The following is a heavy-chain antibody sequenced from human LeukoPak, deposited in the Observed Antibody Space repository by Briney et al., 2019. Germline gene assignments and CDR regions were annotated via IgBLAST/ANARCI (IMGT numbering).Heavy chain of an antibody. CDR1: GGSLRGYY. CDR2: INHKGST. D-gene: IGHD5-18*01. J-gene: IGHJ6*03. CDR3: ARVGYSYVINDWSRTGLGAYPTKCYYHRDV. Sequence: PSETLSHTRAVYGGSLRGYYWSGIRQPPGKGGEWVGQINHKGSTNYNLSLKGRVTISVVTAKNQFSLKRSSVSAADTAVYFCARVGYSYVINDWSRTGLGAYPTKCYYHRDVWGKGNTVTVSS. V-gene: IGHV4-34*01.